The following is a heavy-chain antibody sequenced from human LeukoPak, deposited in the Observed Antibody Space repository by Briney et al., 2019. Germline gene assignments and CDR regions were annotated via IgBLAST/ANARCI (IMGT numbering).Heavy chain of an antibody. CDR2: IRYDGSNK. CDR3: AKDNYDYGDYDGGDY. CDR1: GFTFSSYG. J-gene: IGHJ4*02. Sequence: GGSLRLSCVASGFTFSSYGMHWVRLPPGKGLEWVAFIRYDGSNKYYADSVKGRFTISRDNSRDTLHLQMNSLRAEDTAVYYCAKDNYDYGDYDGGDYWGQGTLVTVSS. V-gene: IGHV3-30*02. D-gene: IGHD4-17*01.